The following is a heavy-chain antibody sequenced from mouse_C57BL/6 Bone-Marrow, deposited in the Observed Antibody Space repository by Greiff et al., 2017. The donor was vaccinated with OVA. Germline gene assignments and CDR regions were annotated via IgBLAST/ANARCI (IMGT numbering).Heavy chain of an antibody. CDR3: ARRDYYGSSWYFDV. CDR2: ISNLAYSI. V-gene: IGHV5-15*04. Sequence: DVMLVESGGGLVQPGGSLKLSCAASGFTFSDYGMAWVRQAPRKGPEWVAFISNLAYSIYYADTVTGRVTISRENAKNTLYLEMSSLRSEDTAMYYCARRDYYGSSWYFDVWGTGTTVTVSS. D-gene: IGHD1-1*01. J-gene: IGHJ1*03. CDR1: GFTFSDYG.